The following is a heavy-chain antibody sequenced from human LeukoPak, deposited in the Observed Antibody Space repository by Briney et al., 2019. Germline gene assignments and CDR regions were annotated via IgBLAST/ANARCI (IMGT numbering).Heavy chain of an antibody. J-gene: IGHJ4*02. CDR3: ARLMLGRDIDY. V-gene: IGHV5-51*01. Sequence: GESLKISCKGSGYPFTNYWIGWVRQMPGKGLEWMGVIYPDDSDTSYSPSFRGQVTISADKSISTAYLQWSSLKASDAAMYYCARLMLGRDIDYWGQGTLVTVSS. CDR2: IYPDDSDT. D-gene: IGHD3-16*01. CDR1: GYPFTNYW.